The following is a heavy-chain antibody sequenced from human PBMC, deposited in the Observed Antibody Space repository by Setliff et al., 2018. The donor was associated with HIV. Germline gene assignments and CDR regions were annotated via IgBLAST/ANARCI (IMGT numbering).Heavy chain of an antibody. CDR1: DGSVSNQY. CDR2: IYATGST. CDR3: ARGTSAASYWHFDL. V-gene: IGHV4-4*07. D-gene: IGHD3-16*01. J-gene: IGHJ2*01. Sequence: SETLSLTCIVSDGSVSNQYWSWIRQTAGKGLGWIGRIYATGSTNYNPSLKSRVTMSVDTSKNQFFLTLNSLTAADAAIYYCARGTSAASYWHFDLWGRGIMVTVSS.